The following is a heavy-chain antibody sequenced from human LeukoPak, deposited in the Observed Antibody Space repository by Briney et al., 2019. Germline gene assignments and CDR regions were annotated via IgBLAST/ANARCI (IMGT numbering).Heavy chain of an antibody. Sequence: GSLRLSCAASGFTFSSYAMSWVRQAPGKGLEWVSAISGSGGSTYYADSAKGRFTISRDNSKNTLYLQMNSLRAEDTAVYYCAKGEAYCGGDCYPPSLYYFDYWGQGTLVTVSS. CDR2: ISGSGGST. CDR3: AKGEAYCGGDCYPPSLYYFDY. CDR1: GFTFSSYA. V-gene: IGHV3-23*01. D-gene: IGHD2-21*02. J-gene: IGHJ4*02.